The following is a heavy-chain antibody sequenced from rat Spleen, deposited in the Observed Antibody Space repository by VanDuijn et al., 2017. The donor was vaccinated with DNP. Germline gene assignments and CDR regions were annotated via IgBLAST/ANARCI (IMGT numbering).Heavy chain of an antibody. D-gene: IGHD1-7*01. Sequence: QVQLKESGPGLVRPSQTLSLTCTVSGFSLASYTVSWVRQPPGKGLEWIAAIWIGGTTHISSIFKSRVSISRDTSKSQVFLKVNSLQTDDTAVYYCAEMTTGLDYWGQGVMVTVSS. CDR2: IWIGGTT. V-gene: IGHV2-6*01. J-gene: IGHJ2*01. CDR1: GFSLASYT. CDR3: AEMTTGLDY.